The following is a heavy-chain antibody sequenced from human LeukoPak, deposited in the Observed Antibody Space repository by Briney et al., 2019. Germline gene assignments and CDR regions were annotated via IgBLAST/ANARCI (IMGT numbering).Heavy chain of an antibody. CDR2: INPKSGGT. J-gene: IGHJ4*02. D-gene: IGHD6-6*01. Sequence: ASVKVSCKASGYTFTGHYMHWVRQAPGQGLEWMGRINPKSGGTNYAQKFQGRVTMTRDTSISTAYMELSRLRSDDTAVYYCARSSSSGVWVDYWGQGTLVTVSS. CDR3: ARSSSSGVWVDY. V-gene: IGHV1-2*06. CDR1: GYTFTGHY.